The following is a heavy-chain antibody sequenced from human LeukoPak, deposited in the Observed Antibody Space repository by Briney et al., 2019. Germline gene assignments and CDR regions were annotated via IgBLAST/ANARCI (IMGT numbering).Heavy chain of an antibody. D-gene: IGHD3-16*02. Sequence: GGSLRLSCAASGFTFSDYYMSWIRQAPGKGLEWAANIKHDGIEKYYMDSVKGRFTISRDNAKNLLFLQMNSLRAEDTAVYYCARGFLSSWGQGTLVTVSS. V-gene: IGHV3-7*04. CDR1: GFTFSDYY. CDR2: IKHDGIEK. J-gene: IGHJ5*02. CDR3: ARGFLSS.